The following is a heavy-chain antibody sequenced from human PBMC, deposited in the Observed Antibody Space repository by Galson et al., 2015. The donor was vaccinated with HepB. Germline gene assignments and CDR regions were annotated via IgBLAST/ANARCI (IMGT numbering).Heavy chain of an antibody. J-gene: IGHJ4*02. CDR3: AREAVADRGWGFDH. D-gene: IGHD6-19*01. CDR1: GGSINIPNW. Sequence: SDTLSLTCSVSGGSINIPNWWSWVRQPPGKGLEWIGKLYHSGITMCNPSLQSRVTISVDKCKNQFSLKLTSVTAADTAVYYCAREAVADRGWGFDHWGQGTLVTVSS. CDR2: LYHSGIT. V-gene: IGHV4-4*02.